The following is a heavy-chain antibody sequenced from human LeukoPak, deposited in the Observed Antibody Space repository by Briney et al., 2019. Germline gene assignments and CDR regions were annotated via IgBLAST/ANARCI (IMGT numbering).Heavy chain of an antibody. CDR2: INPNSGGT. Sequence: ASVKVSCKASGYTFTGYYMHCVRQAPGQGLEWMGWINPNSGGTNYAQKFQGRVTMTRDTSISTAYMELSRLRSDDTAVYYCARGDIAAAGQRYYYFDYWGQGTLVTVSS. CDR3: ARGDIAAAGQRYYYFDY. J-gene: IGHJ4*02. CDR1: GYTFTGYY. V-gene: IGHV1-2*02. D-gene: IGHD6-13*01.